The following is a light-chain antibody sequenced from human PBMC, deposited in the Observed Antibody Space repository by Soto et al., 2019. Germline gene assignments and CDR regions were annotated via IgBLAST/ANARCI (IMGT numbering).Light chain of an antibody. CDR1: SSDVGGYNY. Sequence: QSVLTQPASVSGSPGQSITISCTGTSSDVGGYNYVSWYQQHPGKAPKLMISEVSNRPSGVSNRFSGSKSGNTASLTISGLQAEDEADYYCSSFTSSSTGYFVFGTGTKLTVL. CDR3: SSFTSSSTGYFV. CDR2: EVS. V-gene: IGLV2-14*01. J-gene: IGLJ1*01.